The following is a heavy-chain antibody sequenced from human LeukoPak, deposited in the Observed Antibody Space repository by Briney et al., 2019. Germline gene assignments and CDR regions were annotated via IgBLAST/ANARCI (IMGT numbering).Heavy chain of an antibody. D-gene: IGHD6-19*01. V-gene: IGHV4-34*01. CDR3: ARGRVQQWLVLGWFDP. CDR2: INHSGST. Sequence: SETLSLTCAVYGGSFSGYYWSWIRQPPGKGLEWIGEINHSGSTNYNPSLKSRDTISVDTSKNQFSLKLSSVTAADTAVYYCARGRVQQWLVLGWFDPWGQGTLVTVSS. J-gene: IGHJ5*02. CDR1: GGSFSGYY.